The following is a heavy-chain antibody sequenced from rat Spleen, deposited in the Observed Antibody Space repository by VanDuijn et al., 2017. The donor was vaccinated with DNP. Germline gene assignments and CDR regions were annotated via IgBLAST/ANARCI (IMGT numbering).Heavy chain of an antibody. Sequence: EVQLVGSGGGSVQSGRSLKLSCEASGFTFNNHWMTWIRQVPGKGLEWVAAISPSGSRTYNPDSVKGRFTISRDNAKTTLYLQMDSLRSEDTATYYCTRQRYGNYFDYWGQGVMVTVSS. CDR3: TRQRYGNYFDY. CDR2: ISPSGSRT. J-gene: IGHJ2*01. D-gene: IGHD1-11*01. CDR1: GFTFNNHW. V-gene: IGHV5-31*01.